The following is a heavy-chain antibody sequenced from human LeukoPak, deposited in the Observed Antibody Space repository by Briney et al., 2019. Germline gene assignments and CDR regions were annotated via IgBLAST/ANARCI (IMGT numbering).Heavy chain of an antibody. J-gene: IGHJ6*03. D-gene: IGHD4-11*01. V-gene: IGHV4-61*02. Sequence: SQTLSLTCTVSGGSISSGSYYWSWIRQPAGKGLEWIGRIYTSGSTNYNPSLHSRVTISVDTSKNQFSLKLRSVTAADTAVYYCARDPAGLQYYYYYMDVWGKGTTVTVSS. CDR1: GGSISSGSYY. CDR3: ARDPAGLQYYYYYMDV. CDR2: IYTSGST.